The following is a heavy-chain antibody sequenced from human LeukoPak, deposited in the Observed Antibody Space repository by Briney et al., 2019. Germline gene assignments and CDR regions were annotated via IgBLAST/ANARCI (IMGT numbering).Heavy chain of an antibody. J-gene: IGHJ4*02. Sequence: GGSLRLSCTASGFTFGDYAMSWVRQAPGKGLEWVGSIRSKAYGGTTEYAAPVKGRGTISRDESKSTAKLQMNSLKTEDTAVYYCTRAWGTKPTPFDYWGQGTLVTVSS. D-gene: IGHD2-2*01. CDR3: TRAWGTKPTPFDY. CDR1: GFTFGDYA. V-gene: IGHV3-49*04. CDR2: IRSKAYGGTT.